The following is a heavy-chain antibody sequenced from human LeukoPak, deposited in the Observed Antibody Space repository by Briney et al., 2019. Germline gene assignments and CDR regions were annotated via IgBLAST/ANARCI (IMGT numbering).Heavy chain of an antibody. CDR3: ARDQATDYFDY. CDR1: GFTFSSYW. Sequence: GGPLRLSCAASGFTFSSYWMSWVRQAPGKGLEWVANIKQDGSEKYYVDSVKGRFTISRDNAKNSLYLQMNSLRAEDTAVYYCARDQATDYFDYWGQGTLVTVSS. D-gene: IGHD5-12*01. CDR2: IKQDGSEK. J-gene: IGHJ4*02. V-gene: IGHV3-7*03.